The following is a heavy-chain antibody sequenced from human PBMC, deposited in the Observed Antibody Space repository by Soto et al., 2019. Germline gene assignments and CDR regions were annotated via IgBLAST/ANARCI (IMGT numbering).Heavy chain of an antibody. J-gene: IGHJ5*02. CDR1: GGSINSYY. Sequence: XXTLSLRITVSGGSINSYYWSWILQPPGKGLEWIGYIYYSGSTNYNPSLKSRVTISVDTSKNQFSLKISSVTAADTPVYYCAKVNDFWTGYYSTNWFDPWGQGTLVTVSS. CDR2: IYYSGST. D-gene: IGHD3-3*01. CDR3: AKVNDFWTGYYSTNWFDP. V-gene: IGHV4-59*01.